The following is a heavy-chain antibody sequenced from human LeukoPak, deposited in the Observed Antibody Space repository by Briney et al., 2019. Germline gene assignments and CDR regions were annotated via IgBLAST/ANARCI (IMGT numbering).Heavy chain of an antibody. V-gene: IGHV1-8*01. J-gene: IGHJ6*02. D-gene: IGHD3-22*01. CDR1: GYTFTSYD. Sequence: ASVKVSCKASGYTFTSYDINRVRQATGQGLEWMGWMNPNSGNTGYAQKFQGRVTMTRNTSISTAYMELSSLRSEDTAVYYCARGSIPPYYYDSSGYGVYYYYGMDVWGQGTTVTVSS. CDR2: MNPNSGNT. CDR3: ARGSIPPYYYDSSGYGVYYYYGMDV.